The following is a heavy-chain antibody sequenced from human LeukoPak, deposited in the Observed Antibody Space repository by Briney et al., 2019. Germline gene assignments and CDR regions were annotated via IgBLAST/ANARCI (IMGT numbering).Heavy chain of an antibody. CDR3: ARQNPESPATLWFGEATHPFDY. CDR1: GGSFSGYY. CDR2: INHSGST. Sequence: SETLSLTCAVYGGSFSGYYWSWIRQPPGKGLEWIGEINHSGSTNYNPSLKSRVTISVDTSKNQFSLKLSSVTAADTAVYYCARQNPESPATLWFGEATHPFDYWGQGTLVTVSS. D-gene: IGHD3-10*01. J-gene: IGHJ4*02. V-gene: IGHV4-34*01.